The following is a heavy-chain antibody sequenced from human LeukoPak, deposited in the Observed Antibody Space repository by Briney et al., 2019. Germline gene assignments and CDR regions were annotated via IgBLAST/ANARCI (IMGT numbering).Heavy chain of an antibody. D-gene: IGHD3-3*01. Sequence: PSETLSLTCTVSGGSISSSSYCWGWIRQPPGKGLEWIGSIYYSGSTYYNPSLKSRVTISVDTSKNQFSLKLSSVTAADTAVYYCARHLSSPWSGYWIDYWGQGTLVTVSS. J-gene: IGHJ4*02. CDR1: GGSISSSSYC. CDR3: ARHLSSPWSGYWIDY. CDR2: IYYSGST. V-gene: IGHV4-39*01.